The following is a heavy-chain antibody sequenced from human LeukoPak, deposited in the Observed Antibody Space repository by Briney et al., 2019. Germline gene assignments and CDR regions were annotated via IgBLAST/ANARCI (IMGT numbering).Heavy chain of an antibody. Sequence: SQTLSLTCTVSGDSISSGDYYWSWIRQPAGKGLEWIGRISSSGSTNYNPSLKSRVTISVDTSKNQFSLKLSSVTAADTAVYYCARRGVTMVRGVIIGTYYYYYYMDVWGKGTTVTISS. J-gene: IGHJ6*03. D-gene: IGHD3-10*01. CDR2: ISSSGST. CDR3: ARRGVTMVRGVIIGTYYYYYYMDV. V-gene: IGHV4-61*02. CDR1: GDSISSGDYY.